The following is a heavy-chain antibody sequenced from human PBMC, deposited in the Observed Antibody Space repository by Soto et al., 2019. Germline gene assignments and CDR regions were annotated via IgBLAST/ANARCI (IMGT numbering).Heavy chain of an antibody. CDR3: ARTLLDCRRTSCYLY. J-gene: IGHJ4*02. CDR1: GYTFASYG. V-gene: IGHV1-18*01. Sequence: ASVKVSCKASGYTFASYGISWVRQAPGQGLEWVAWISGYTGDTHYAQKVQDRVSLTTDTSTNTVYMELRSLGSDDTAIYYCARTLLDCRRTSCYLYWGKRPLVS. CDR2: ISGYTGDT. D-gene: IGHD2-2*01.